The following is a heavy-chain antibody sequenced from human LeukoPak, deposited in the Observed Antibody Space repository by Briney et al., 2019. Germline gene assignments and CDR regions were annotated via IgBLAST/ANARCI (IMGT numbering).Heavy chain of an antibody. CDR2: ISGSGGST. Sequence: GGPLRLSCAASGFTFSSYAMSWVRQAPGKGLEWVSAISGSGGSTYYADSVKGRFTISRDNAKNTLYLQMHSLRAEDTAVYYCAKPETLYDSSGYYGYYFDYWGQGTLVTVSS. J-gene: IGHJ4*02. CDR1: GFTFSSYA. V-gene: IGHV3-23*01. D-gene: IGHD3-22*01. CDR3: AKPETLYDSSGYYGYYFDY.